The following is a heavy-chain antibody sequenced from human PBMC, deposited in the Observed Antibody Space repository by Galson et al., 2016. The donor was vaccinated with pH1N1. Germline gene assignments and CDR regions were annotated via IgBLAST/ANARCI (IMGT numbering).Heavy chain of an antibody. V-gene: IGHV1-3*04. D-gene: IGHD2-2*02. Sequence: SVKVSCKASGYTFTTYAVHWVRQAPGQRLEWMGWLNTGNRNTKYSQKFQDRVTITRDNSTSTAYLELSNLRSEDTAVYYCARRVQRYLDIWGQGTMVTVSS. CDR1: GYTFTTYA. CDR2: LNTGNRNT. J-gene: IGHJ3*02. CDR3: ARRVQRYLDI.